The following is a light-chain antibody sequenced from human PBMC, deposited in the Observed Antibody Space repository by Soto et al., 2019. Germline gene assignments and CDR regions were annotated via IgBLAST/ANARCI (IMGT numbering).Light chain of an antibody. V-gene: IGKV3-20*01. CDR3: QQYAASGGT. CDR2: GAS. Sequence: EIVVTQSPGTLSLSPGERATLSCRASQSVSSSYLAWYQQRAGQAPRLLIYGASIRATGIPDRFSGSGSGTDFTLTISRLKPEDFAVYYCQQYAASGGTFGQGTKLEIK. CDR1: QSVSSSY. J-gene: IGKJ2*01.